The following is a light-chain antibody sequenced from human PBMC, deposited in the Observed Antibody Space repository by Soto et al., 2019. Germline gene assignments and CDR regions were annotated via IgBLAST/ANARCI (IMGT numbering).Light chain of an antibody. V-gene: IGKV3D-15*01. CDR3: QQYKDWPPLT. CDR2: GAS. CDR1: QSVNIN. J-gene: IGKJ4*01. Sequence: EIVMTQSPVTLSASPGERVTLSCRASQSVNINLAWYQQRPGQAPRVLIYGASNRASGIPDRFSGSGSGTDFTLTISSLEPDVFALYYCQQYKDWPPLTFGGGTRVEIK.